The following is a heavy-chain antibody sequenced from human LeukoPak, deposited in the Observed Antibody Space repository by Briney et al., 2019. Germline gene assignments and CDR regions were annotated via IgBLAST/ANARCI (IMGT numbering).Heavy chain of an antibody. CDR3: ARSYFSSGWTPPFDY. V-gene: IGHV3-21*01. J-gene: IGHJ4*02. CDR1: GFTFSSYS. Sequence: GGSLRLSCAASGFTFSSYSMNWVRQAPGKGLEWVSSISSSSYMYYADSVKGRFTISRDNAKNSLYLQMNSLRAEDTAVYYCARSYFSSGWTPPFDYWGQGTLVTVSS. D-gene: IGHD6-19*01. CDR2: ISSSSYM.